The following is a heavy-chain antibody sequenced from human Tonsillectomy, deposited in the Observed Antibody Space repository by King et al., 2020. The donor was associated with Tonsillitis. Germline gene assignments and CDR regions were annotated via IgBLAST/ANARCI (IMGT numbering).Heavy chain of an antibody. Sequence: VQLQESGPGLVKPSQTLSLTCTVSGGSISSGSYYWTWIRQPAGKGLEWIGRIFNSGNTNYNPSLKTRVTISQDASNNQFSLKLSSVTAADTAVYYCARGLWFQDFVVVSVAPDHYFDYWGQGTLVTVSS. J-gene: IGHJ4*02. V-gene: IGHV4-61*02. D-gene: IGHD2-2*01. CDR2: IFNSGNT. CDR1: GGSISSGSYY. CDR3: ARGLWFQDFVVVSVAPDHYFDY.